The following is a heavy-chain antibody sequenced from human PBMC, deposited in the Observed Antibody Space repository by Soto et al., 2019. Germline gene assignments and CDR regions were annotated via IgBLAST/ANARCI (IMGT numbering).Heavy chain of an antibody. D-gene: IGHD3-3*01. CDR1: VGTFNRYA. Sequence: SVKVSCKASVGTFNRYAISWVRQAPGQGLEWMGGIIPIFGIGNDAQRFQGRVTITADESTGTAYMELSSLRSEDTGVYYCARSAITLFGVVSIPPHYYSEMDVWGQGTTVTVSS. CDR3: ARSAITLFGVVSIPPHYYSEMDV. J-gene: IGHJ6*02. V-gene: IGHV1-69*13. CDR2: IIPIFGIG.